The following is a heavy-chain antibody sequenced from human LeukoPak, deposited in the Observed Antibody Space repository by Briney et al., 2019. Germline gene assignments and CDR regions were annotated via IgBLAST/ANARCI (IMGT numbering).Heavy chain of an antibody. CDR2: INHSGST. V-gene: IGHV4-34*01. D-gene: IGHD6-13*01. Sequence: PSETLSLTCAVYGGSFRDYYWTWVRQPPGKGLEWIGEINHSGSTNYSPSLKSRVTMSVDTSKNQFSLNLRSVTAADTAVYYCARADYSSSWSHEYFYMDVWGKGTTVTVSS. CDR3: ARADYSSSWSHEYFYMDV. J-gene: IGHJ6*03. CDR1: GGSFRDYY.